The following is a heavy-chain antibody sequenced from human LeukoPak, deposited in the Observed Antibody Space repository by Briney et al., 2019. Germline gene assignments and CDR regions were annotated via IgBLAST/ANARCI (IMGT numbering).Heavy chain of an antibody. J-gene: IGHJ4*02. CDR3: ARGRFYDILAGYTDY. CDR1: GFTFSGYA. D-gene: IGHD3-9*01. V-gene: IGHV3-30*04. CDR2: ISHGGSNK. Sequence: PGGSLRLSCAASGFTFSGYAMHWVRQAPGKALEWVAGISHGGSNKYYADSVKGRFTISRDNSKNTLYLQMNSLRAEDTAVYYCARGRFYDILAGYTDYWGQGTLVTVSS.